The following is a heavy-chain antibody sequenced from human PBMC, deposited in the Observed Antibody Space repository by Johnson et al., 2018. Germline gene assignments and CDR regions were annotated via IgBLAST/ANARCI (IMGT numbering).Heavy chain of an antibody. Sequence: QVQLQQWGAGLLKPSETLSLTCAVYGGSFSGYYWRWIRQPPGKGLEWMGEINHSGNTNSSPSLKSRVTISVDTSKNQFSLKLSSVTAADTAVYYCARGRIVVIPAATISHFQHWGQGTLVTVSS. CDR3: ARGRIVVIPAATISHFQH. D-gene: IGHD2-2*01. V-gene: IGHV4-34*01. CDR2: INHSGNT. CDR1: GGSFSGYY. J-gene: IGHJ1*01.